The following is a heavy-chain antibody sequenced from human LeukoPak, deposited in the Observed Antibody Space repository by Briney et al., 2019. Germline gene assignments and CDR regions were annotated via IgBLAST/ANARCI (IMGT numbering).Heavy chain of an antibody. CDR3: ARVYCPNGVCYNSRGWFDP. D-gene: IGHD2-8*01. V-gene: IGHV4-59*01. CDR1: GGSITSYY. CDR2: IFYSGST. Sequence: SETLSLTCTVSGGSITSYYWSWIRQPPGKGLEWIGYIFYSGSTNYNPSLKSRVTISVDTSKNQFSLKLSSVTAADTAVYYCARVYCPNGVCYNSRGWFDPWGQGTLVTVSS. J-gene: IGHJ5*02.